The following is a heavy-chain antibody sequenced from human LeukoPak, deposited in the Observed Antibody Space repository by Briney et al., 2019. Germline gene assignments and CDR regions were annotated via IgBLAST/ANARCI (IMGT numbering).Heavy chain of an antibody. Sequence: GGSLRLSCAASGFAFSSYSMNWVRQAPGKGLEWVSYISSSSSTIYYADSVKGRFTISRDNAKNSLYLQMNSLRAEDTAVYYCARNHYYDSSADAFDIWGQGTMVTVSS. CDR1: GFAFSSYS. CDR3: ARNHYYDSSADAFDI. J-gene: IGHJ3*02. V-gene: IGHV3-48*01. CDR2: ISSSSSTI. D-gene: IGHD3-22*01.